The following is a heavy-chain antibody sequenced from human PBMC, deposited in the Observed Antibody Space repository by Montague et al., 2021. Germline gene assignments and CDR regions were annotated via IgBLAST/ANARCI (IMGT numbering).Heavy chain of an antibody. CDR2: IYSSGST. CDR3: TRPGGYCTNDTCYFWFDP. Sequence: SETLSLTCTVSGGSISRSSYYWGWIRQPPGKGLEWIGSIYSSGSTYYNPSLKSRVTISADTSKNQFSLKLSSVTAADTAVYYCTRPGGYCTNDTCYFWFDPWGQGILVTVSS. J-gene: IGHJ5*02. V-gene: IGHV4-39*01. CDR1: GGSISRSSYY. D-gene: IGHD2-8*01.